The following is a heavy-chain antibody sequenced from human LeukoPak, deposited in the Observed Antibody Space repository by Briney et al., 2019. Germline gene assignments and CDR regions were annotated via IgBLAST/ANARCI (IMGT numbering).Heavy chain of an antibody. CDR1: GFTFSSYA. J-gene: IGHJ5*02. D-gene: IGHD2-21*01. CDR3: AKDPYRVIVATGNYLDP. CDR2: MSGSGGST. Sequence: PGGSLRLSCAASGFTFSSYAMSWVRQAPGKGLEWVSAMSGSGGSTFYSDSVKGRFTISRDNSKNTLYLQMDSLRGEDTAVYYCAKDPYRVIVATGNYLDPWGQGTLVTVSS. V-gene: IGHV3-23*01.